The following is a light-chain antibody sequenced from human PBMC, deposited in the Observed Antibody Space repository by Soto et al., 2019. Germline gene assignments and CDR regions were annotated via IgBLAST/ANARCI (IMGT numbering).Light chain of an antibody. CDR1: TGAVTSGYY. Sequence: QSVVTQEPSLTVSPGGTVTLTCASSTGAVTSGYYPNWFQQKPGKPPRALIYGTHNRLSWTPARFAGSLLGCKAALTLSGAQAEDDAYYFCMLFYSDVGVFGGGTKVTVL. CDR3: MLFYSDVGV. J-gene: IGLJ2*01. CDR2: GTH. V-gene: IGLV7-43*01.